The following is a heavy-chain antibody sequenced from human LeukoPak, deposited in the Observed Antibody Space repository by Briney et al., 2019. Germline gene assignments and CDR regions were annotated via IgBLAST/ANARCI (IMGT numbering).Heavy chain of an antibody. D-gene: IGHD3/OR15-3a*01. J-gene: IGHJ4*02. CDR2: ISSSSSYI. Sequence: GGSLRLSCAASGFTFSSYSMNWVRQAPGKGLGWVSSISSSSSYIYYADSVKGRFTISRDNAKNSLYLQMNSLRAEDTAVYYCARRGTGTPFQLDYWGQGTLVTVSS. CDR3: ARRGTGTPFQLDY. CDR1: GFTFSSYS. V-gene: IGHV3-21*01.